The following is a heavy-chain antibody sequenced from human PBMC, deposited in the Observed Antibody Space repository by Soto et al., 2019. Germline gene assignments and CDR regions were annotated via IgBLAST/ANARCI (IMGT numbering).Heavy chain of an antibody. CDR2: ISYDGSNE. CDR1: GFTFSRFP. Sequence: GGSLRLSCAASGFTFSRFPMHWVRQAPGKGLEWVAVISYDGSNEYYADSVKGRFTSSRDNFKNTLYLQMNSLRAEDTAVYYCARSFLEDIVIMFFGRSAFGIWGQGTMVTVSS. D-gene: IGHD3-3*01. V-gene: IGHV3-30-3*01. J-gene: IGHJ3*02. CDR3: ARSFLEDIVIMFFGRSAFGI.